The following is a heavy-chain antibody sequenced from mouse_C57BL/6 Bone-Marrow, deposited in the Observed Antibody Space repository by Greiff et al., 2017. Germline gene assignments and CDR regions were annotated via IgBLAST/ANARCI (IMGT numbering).Heavy chain of an antibody. CDR1: EYEFPSHD. D-gene: IGHD1-1*01. J-gene: IGHJ1*03. V-gene: IGHV5-2*01. CDR2: INSDGGST. Sequence: EVQLVESGGGLVQPGESLKLSCESNEYEFPSHDMSWVRKTPEKRLELVAAINSDGGSTYYPDPMERRFIISRDNTKKTLYLQMSNLRSEDTALYYCERQASSSYGYFDVWGTGTTVTVSS. CDR3: ERQASSSYGYFDV.